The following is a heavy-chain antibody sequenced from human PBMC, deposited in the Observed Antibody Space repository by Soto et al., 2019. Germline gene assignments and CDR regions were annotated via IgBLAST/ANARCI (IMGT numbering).Heavy chain of an antibody. D-gene: IGHD4-17*01. CDR2: TYWDDDQ. CDR1: GFSLTTTSMG. J-gene: IGHJ4*02. Sequence: QITLKESGPPLVRPAQTLTLTCAFSGFSLTTTSMGVAWIRQPPGKALEWLALTYWDDDQRYSTSLKDRLTSSKDTSRSRVVLTISNMNPEDTGTYFCAHAGDYDLLSFDHWGPGTLITGSS. V-gene: IGHV2-5*02. CDR3: AHAGDYDLLSFDH.